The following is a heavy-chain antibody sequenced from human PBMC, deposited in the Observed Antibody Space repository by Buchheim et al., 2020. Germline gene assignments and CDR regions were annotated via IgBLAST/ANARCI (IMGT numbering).Heavy chain of an antibody. CDR2: IYPGDSDT. Sequence: EVQLVQSGAEVKKPGDSLKISCQVSGYSFTSFWIGWVRQMPGRGLEWMGIIYPGDSDTRYSPSFQGQVTISADKSISTAYLQWSSLKASDTAMYYCASLYYYDSSGYADWDYYFDYWGQGTL. D-gene: IGHD3-22*01. V-gene: IGHV5-51*03. CDR3: ASLYYYDSSGYADWDYYFDY. CDR1: GYSFTSFW. J-gene: IGHJ4*02.